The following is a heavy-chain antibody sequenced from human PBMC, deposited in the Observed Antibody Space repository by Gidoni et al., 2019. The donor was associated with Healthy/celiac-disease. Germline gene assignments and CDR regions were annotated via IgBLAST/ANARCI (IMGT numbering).Heavy chain of an antibody. CDR1: GFTVSSNY. V-gene: IGHV3-66*01. D-gene: IGHD6-13*01. CDR2: IYSGGST. Sequence: EVQLVESGGGLVQPGGSLRLSCAPSGFTVSSNYMSWVRQAPGKGLEWVSVIYSGGSTYYADSVKGRFTISRDNSKNTLYLQMNSLRAEDTAVYYGARVPLAAAGPHFDYWGQGTLVTVSS. CDR3: ARVPLAAAGPHFDY. J-gene: IGHJ4*02.